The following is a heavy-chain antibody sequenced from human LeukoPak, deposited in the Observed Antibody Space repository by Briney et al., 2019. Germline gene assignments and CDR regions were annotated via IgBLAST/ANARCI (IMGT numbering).Heavy chain of an antibody. CDR1: GGSTSSYY. V-gene: IGHV4-4*07. Sequence: SETLSLTCTVSGGSTSSYYWSWIRQPPGKGLEWIGRIYTSGSTNYNPSLKSRVTMSVDTSKNQFSLKLSSVTAADTAVYYCARGRYCSGGSCYSRIGYYYYYMDVWGKGTTVTVSS. J-gene: IGHJ6*03. CDR3: ARGRYCSGGSCYSRIGYYYYYMDV. D-gene: IGHD2-15*01. CDR2: IYTSGST.